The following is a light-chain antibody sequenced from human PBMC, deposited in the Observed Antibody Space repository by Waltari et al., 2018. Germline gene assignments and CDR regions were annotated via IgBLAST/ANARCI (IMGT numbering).Light chain of an antibody. V-gene: IGLV4-69*01. J-gene: IGLJ3*02. CDR3: QTGGHGTWV. Sequence: QLVLTQSPSASASLGAPLKLTCTLSSGHSSNVIAWLQQQPEKGPRYLRKVNSDGSHSKGDKIPERFSGSSAGAEHYLTISSRQAEDEADYYCQTGGHGTWVFGGGTKLTVL. CDR2: VNSDGSH. CDR1: SGHSSNV.